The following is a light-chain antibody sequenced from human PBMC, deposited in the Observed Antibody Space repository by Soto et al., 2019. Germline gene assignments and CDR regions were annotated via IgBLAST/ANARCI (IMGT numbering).Light chain of an antibody. CDR2: EVY. Sequence: QSALTQPPSASGSPGQSVTISCTGTSSDVGGYNYVSWYQHHPGKAPKLIIYEVYKRPSGVADRLSGSKSGNTASLTVSGLKAEDEAEYYCPSYTGNGIIFGGGTKLTVL. CDR3: PSYTGNGII. CDR1: SSDVGGYNY. J-gene: IGLJ2*01. V-gene: IGLV2-8*01.